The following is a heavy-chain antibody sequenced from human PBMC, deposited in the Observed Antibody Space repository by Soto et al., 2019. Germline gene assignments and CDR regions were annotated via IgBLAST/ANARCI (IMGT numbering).Heavy chain of an antibody. D-gene: IGHD3-10*01. CDR1: GGTFSSYT. Sequence: QVQLVQSGAEVKKPASSVKVSCKASGGTFSSYTITWLRQAPGQGLEWMGGNIPIFGTANYAHKFQGRITITADESTSTAYMELSSLRSEDPAVYYCARDGGPGSYRYYARDVWGQGTTVTVSS. V-gene: IGHV1-69*12. CDR2: NIPIFGTA. CDR3: ARDGGPGSYRYYARDV. J-gene: IGHJ6*02.